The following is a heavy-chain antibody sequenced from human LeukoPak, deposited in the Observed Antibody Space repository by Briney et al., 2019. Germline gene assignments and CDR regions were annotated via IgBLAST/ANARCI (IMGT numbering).Heavy chain of an antibody. D-gene: IGHD1-1*01. V-gene: IGHV3-21*01. CDR1: GFNFSSYS. CDR3: TRLTRNDSTLGHDVFDI. CDR2: ISGNSRQI. J-gene: IGHJ3*02. Sequence: TGGSLRLSCAASGFNFSSYSMNWVRQAPGKGLEWVSFISGNSRQIYYADSVRGRFTISRDNAKNSLYLQMSSLRAEDTALYYCTRLTRNDSTLGHDVFDIWGQGTMVTGSS.